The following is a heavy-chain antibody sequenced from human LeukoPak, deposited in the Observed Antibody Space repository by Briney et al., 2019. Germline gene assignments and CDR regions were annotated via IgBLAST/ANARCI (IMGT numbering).Heavy chain of an antibody. CDR3: AREEKQLATDY. J-gene: IGHJ4*02. CDR2: IYYSGST. Sequence: SETLSLTCTVPGGSISSYYWSWIRQPPGKGLEWIGYIYYSGSTYYNPSLKSRVTISVDTSKNQFSLKLSSVTAADTAVYYCAREEKQLATDYWGQGTLVTVSS. D-gene: IGHD6-6*01. V-gene: IGHV4-59*12. CDR1: GGSISSYY.